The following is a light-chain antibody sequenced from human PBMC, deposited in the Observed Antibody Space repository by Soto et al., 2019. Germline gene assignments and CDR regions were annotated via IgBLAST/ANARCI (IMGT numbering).Light chain of an antibody. J-gene: IGKJ4*01. CDR2: AAS. V-gene: IGKV1-39*01. CDR1: QNINNY. CDR3: QQSSSTPGLT. Sequence: DIQMTQSPSSLSASVGDRVTITCRASQNINNYLNWYQQKPGKAPKLLIYAASSLESGVPSRFSGSGFGTDFTLSISSLQPEDLATYYCQQSSSTPGLTFGGGTKVEIK.